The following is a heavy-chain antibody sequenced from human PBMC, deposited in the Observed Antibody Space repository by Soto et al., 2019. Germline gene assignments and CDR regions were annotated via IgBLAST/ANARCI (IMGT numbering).Heavy chain of an antibody. J-gene: IGHJ4*02. Sequence: QVQLVQSGAEVKKPGASVKVSCKASGYTFTSYGISWVRQAPGQGLEWMGWISAYNGNTNYAQKLQGRVTMTTDTSTSTAYMGLRSLGSDDTAVYYCARDGYYDSSGYRSDFDYWGQGTLVTVSS. CDR1: GYTFTSYG. D-gene: IGHD3-22*01. CDR3: ARDGYYDSSGYRSDFDY. V-gene: IGHV1-18*01. CDR2: ISAYNGNT.